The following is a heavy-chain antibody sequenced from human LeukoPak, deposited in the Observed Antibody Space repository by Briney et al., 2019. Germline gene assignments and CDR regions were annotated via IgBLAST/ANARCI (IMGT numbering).Heavy chain of an antibody. CDR2: ISGGGTST. D-gene: IGHD5-12*01. Sequence: PGGSLRLSCAASGFTFSSYAMTWVRQAPGKGLEWVSVISGGGTSTYYADSVKGRFTISGDNSKNTLYLQMNSLRAEDTAVYYCAKDSSDIVTTILRYWGQGTLVTVSS. J-gene: IGHJ4*02. CDR1: GFTFSSYA. CDR3: AKDSSDIVTTILRY. V-gene: IGHV3-23*01.